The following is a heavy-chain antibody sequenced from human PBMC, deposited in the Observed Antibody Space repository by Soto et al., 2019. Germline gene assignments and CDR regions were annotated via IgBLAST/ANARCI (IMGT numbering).Heavy chain of an antibody. Sequence: GGSLRLSCAASGFTFSSYAMSWVRQAPGKGLEWVSAISGSGGSTYYADSVKGRFTISRDNSKNTLYLQMNSLRAEDTAVYYCAKAVVGAGYYYYYMDVWGKGTTVTVS. D-gene: IGHD3-16*01. J-gene: IGHJ6*03. CDR1: GFTFSSYA. CDR2: ISGSGGST. V-gene: IGHV3-23*01. CDR3: AKAVVGAGYYYYYMDV.